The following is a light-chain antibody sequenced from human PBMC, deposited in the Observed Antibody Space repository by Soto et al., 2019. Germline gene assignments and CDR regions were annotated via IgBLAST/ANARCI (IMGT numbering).Light chain of an antibody. CDR3: QKYNSAPQT. CDR2: AAS. CDR1: QGISNY. V-gene: IGKV1-27*01. Sequence: DIQMTQSPSSLSASVGDRVTITCRASQGISNYLAWYQQKPGKVPKLLIYAASTLLSGVPSRFSGSGSGTDFTLTISSLQPVDVATYYCQKYNSAPQTFGQGTKVEIK. J-gene: IGKJ1*01.